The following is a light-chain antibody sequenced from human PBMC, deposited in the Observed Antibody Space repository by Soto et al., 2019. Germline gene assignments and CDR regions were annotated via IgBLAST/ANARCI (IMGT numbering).Light chain of an antibody. V-gene: IGLV2-14*01. CDR1: SSDVGGYNY. Sequence: QSALTQPASVSGSPGQSITISCTGTSSDVGGYNYVSWYQQHPGKAPKLIIYQVTNRPSGVSNRFSGSKSGNTASLTISGLQPEDEADYYCSSYTSNHIGVFVGGTKLTVL. CDR3: SSYTSNHIGV. CDR2: QVT. J-gene: IGLJ3*02.